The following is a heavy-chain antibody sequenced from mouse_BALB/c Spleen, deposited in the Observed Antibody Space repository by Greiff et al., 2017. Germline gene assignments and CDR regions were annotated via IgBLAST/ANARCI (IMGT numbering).Heavy chain of an antibody. V-gene: IGHV5-9-3*01. J-gene: IGHJ4*01. Sequence: VQLKESGGGLVKPGGSLKLSCAASGFTFSSYAMSWVRQTPEKRLEWVATISSGGSYTYYPDSVNGRFTISRDNAKNTLYLQMSSLRSEDTAMYYCARRWGSSGSSSMDYWGQGTSVTVSS. CDR2: ISSGGSYT. CDR3: ARRWGSSGSSSMDY. CDR1: GFTFSSYA. D-gene: IGHD3-1*01.